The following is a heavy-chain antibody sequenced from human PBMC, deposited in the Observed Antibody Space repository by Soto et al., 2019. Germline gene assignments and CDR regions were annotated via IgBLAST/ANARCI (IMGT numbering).Heavy chain of an antibody. J-gene: IGHJ5*02. CDR3: ARGARLHTTTYSWFDH. CDR2: INAGNGNT. V-gene: IGHV1-3*01. D-gene: IGHD1-1*01. CDR1: GYTFTSYA. Sequence: ASVKVSCKASGYTFTSYAMHWVRQAPGQRLEWMGWINAGNGNTKYSQKFQGRVTITRDTSASTAYMELSSLGSEDTAVYYCARGARLHTTTYSWFDHWGQGTLVTVSS.